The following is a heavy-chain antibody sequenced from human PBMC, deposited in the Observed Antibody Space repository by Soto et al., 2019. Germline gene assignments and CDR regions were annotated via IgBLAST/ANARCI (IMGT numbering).Heavy chain of an antibody. CDR2: IDYSGST. CDR3: ARDLATYCSGGSCYRGMDV. CDR1: GGSISSYY. J-gene: IGHJ6*02. D-gene: IGHD2-15*01. V-gene: IGHV4-59*01. Sequence: QVQLQESGPGLVKPSETLSLTCTVSGGSISSYYWSWIRQPPGKGLEWIGYIDYSGSTNYNPSLRCRVTISVDTSKNQFSLKLSSVTAADTAVYYCARDLATYCSGGSCYRGMDVWGQGTTVTVSS.